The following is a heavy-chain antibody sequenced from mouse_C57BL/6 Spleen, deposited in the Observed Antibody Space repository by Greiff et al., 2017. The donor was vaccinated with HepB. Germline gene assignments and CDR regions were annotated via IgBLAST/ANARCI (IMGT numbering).Heavy chain of an antibody. CDR1: GFNIKDDY. D-gene: IGHD2-4*01. CDR3: TRDYDGGFDY. J-gene: IGHJ2*01. Sequence: EVQVVESGAELVRPGASVKLSCTASGFNIKDDYMHWVKQRPEQGLEWIGWIDPENGDTEYASKFQGKATITADTSSNTAYLQLSSLTSEDTAVYYCTRDYDGGFDYWGQGTTLTVSS. V-gene: IGHV14-4*01. CDR2: IDPENGDT.